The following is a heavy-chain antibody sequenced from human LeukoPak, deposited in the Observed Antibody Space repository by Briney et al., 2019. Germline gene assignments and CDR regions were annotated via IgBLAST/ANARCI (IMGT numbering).Heavy chain of an antibody. Sequence: PGGSLRLSCAASGFTFYDYGFMWVRQVPGKGLEWVANINWNGDVTAYADSVKGRFTTSRDNTKNSVLLQMRSLRDEDTALYYCARAAVDIVADYFYYLDVWGKGTTVIVSS. V-gene: IGHV3-20*04. CDR2: INWNGDVT. CDR3: ARAAVDIVADYFYYLDV. CDR1: GFTFYDYG. D-gene: IGHD5-12*01. J-gene: IGHJ6*03.